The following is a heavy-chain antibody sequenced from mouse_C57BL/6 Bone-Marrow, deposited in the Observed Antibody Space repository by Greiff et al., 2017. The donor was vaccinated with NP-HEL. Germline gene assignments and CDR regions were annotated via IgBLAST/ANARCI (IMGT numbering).Heavy chain of an antibody. CDR1: GFTFSSYA. J-gene: IGHJ4*01. V-gene: IGHV5-9-1*02. Sequence: EVKLVESGEGLVKPGGSLKLSCAASGFTFSSYAMSWVRQTPEKRLEWVAYISSGGDYIYYADTVKGRFTISRDNARNTLYLQMSSLKSEDTAMYYCTREGTTVPSLPMDYWGQGTSVTVSS. CDR2: ISSGGDYI. D-gene: IGHD1-1*01. CDR3: TREGTTVPSLPMDY.